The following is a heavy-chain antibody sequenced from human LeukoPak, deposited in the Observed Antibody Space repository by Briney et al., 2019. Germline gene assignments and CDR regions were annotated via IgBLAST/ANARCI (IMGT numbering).Heavy chain of an antibody. V-gene: IGHV1-18*01. Sequence: ASVKVSCKASGYTFTSYGISWVRQAPGQGLEWMGWISAYNGNTNYAQKLQGRVTMTTDTSTSTAYMELRSLRSDDTAVYYCARLVGVVVPAAAPYNWFDPWGQGTLVTVSS. CDR1: GYTFTSYG. D-gene: IGHD2-2*01. CDR2: ISAYNGNT. J-gene: IGHJ5*02. CDR3: ARLVGVVVPAAAPYNWFDP.